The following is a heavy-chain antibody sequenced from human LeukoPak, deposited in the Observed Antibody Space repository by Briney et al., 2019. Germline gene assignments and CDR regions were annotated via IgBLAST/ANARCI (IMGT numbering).Heavy chain of an antibody. D-gene: IGHD3-22*01. CDR3: ARVSLNYYDSSGYSDY. J-gene: IGHJ4*02. Sequence: GGSLRLSCAASGFTFSSYSMNWVRQAPGKGLEWVSSISSSSSYIYYADSVKGRFTISRDNAKNSLYLQMNSLRAEDTAVYYCARVSLNYYDSSGYSDYWGQGTLVVVSS. CDR1: GFTFSSYS. CDR2: ISSSSSYI. V-gene: IGHV3-21*01.